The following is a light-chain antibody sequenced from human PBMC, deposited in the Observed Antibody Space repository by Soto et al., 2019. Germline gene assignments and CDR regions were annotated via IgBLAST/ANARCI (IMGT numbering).Light chain of an antibody. V-gene: IGLV2-14*01. J-gene: IGLJ2*01. Sequence: QSALTQPASVSGSPGQSITISCTGTSSDVGTYNYVSWYQQHAGKAPKLMIYDVSNRPSGVSDRFSGSKSGNTASLTISGRQAEDEADYYCTSYTSSSTLVFGGGTKLTVL. CDR2: DVS. CDR1: SSDVGTYNY. CDR3: TSYTSSSTLV.